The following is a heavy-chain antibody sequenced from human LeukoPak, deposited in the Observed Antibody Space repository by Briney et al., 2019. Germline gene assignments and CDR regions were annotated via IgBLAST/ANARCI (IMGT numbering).Heavy chain of an antibody. CDR3: AREDSGSYYNYYYFYMDV. CDR1: GGSFSDYY. CDR2: INHSGST. V-gene: IGHV4-34*01. D-gene: IGHD3-10*01. J-gene: IGHJ6*03. Sequence: SETLSLTCAVYGGSFSDYYWSWIRQPPGKGLEWIGEINHSGSTNYNPSLKSRVTISVDTSKNQFSLKLSSVTAADTAVYYCAREDSGSYYNYYYFYMDVWGKGTTVTISS.